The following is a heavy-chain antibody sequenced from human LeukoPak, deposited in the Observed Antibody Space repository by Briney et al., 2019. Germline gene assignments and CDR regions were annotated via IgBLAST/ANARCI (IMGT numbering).Heavy chain of an antibody. J-gene: IGHJ4*02. D-gene: IGHD5-24*01. CDR2: ISGSGGST. V-gene: IGHV3-23*01. Sequence: GGSLRLPCAASGFTFSSYGMSWVRQAPGKGLEWVSAISGSGGSTYYADSVKGRFTISRDNSKNTLYLQMNSLRAEDTAVYYCARVGDGYNFSPLSYWGQGTLVTVSS. CDR3: ARVGDGYNFSPLSY. CDR1: GFTFSSYG.